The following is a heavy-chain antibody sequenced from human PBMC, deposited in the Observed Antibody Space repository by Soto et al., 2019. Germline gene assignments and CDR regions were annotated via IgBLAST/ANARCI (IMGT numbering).Heavy chain of an antibody. Sequence: SETLSLTCTVSGGSISSYYWSWIRQPPGKGLEWIGYIYYSGSTNYNPSLKSRVTISVDTSKNQFSLKLSSVTAADTAVYYCARVERDYDILTGYRLLGRGGMDVWGQGTTVTVSS. CDR2: IYYSGST. V-gene: IGHV4-59*01. CDR3: ARVERDYDILTGYRLLGRGGMDV. CDR1: GGSISSYY. D-gene: IGHD3-9*01. J-gene: IGHJ6*02.